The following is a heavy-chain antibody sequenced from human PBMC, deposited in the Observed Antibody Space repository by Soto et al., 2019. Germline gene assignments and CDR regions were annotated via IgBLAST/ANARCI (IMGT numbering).Heavy chain of an antibody. CDR1: GYTFRNYH. Sequence: ASVKVSCKASGYTFRNYHMHWVRQAPGQGLEWMGIINPSGGSTSSAQKFQGRVTLTGDTSTSTVYMELSSLRSEDTAVYYCARNNGMDVWGQGTTVTVAS. J-gene: IGHJ6*02. CDR2: INPSGGST. V-gene: IGHV1-46*01. CDR3: ARNNGMDV.